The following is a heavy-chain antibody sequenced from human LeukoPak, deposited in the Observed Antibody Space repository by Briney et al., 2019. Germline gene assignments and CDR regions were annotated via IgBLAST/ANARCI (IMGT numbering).Heavy chain of an antibody. J-gene: IGHJ6*02. CDR3: ARGGRIRGVPAATFGMDV. D-gene: IGHD2-2*01. CDR2: INPNSGGT. Sequence: ASVKVSCKASGYTFTGYYMHWVRQAPGQGLEWRGWINPNSGGTNYAQKFQGWVTMTRDTSISTAYMELSRLRSDDTAVYYCARGGRIRGVPAATFGMDVWGQGTTVTVSS. V-gene: IGHV1-2*04. CDR1: GYTFTGYY.